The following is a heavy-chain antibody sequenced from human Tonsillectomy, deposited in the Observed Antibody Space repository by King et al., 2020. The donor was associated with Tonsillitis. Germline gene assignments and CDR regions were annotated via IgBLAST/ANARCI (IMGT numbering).Heavy chain of an antibody. D-gene: IGHD1-1*01. CDR2: IYPNNGGT. J-gene: IGHJ4*02. CDR1: GYTFTDYH. V-gene: IGHV1-2*02. CDR3: VRENWYYDY. Sequence: VQLVESGAETKRPGASVKVSCLASGYTFTDYHMHWVRQAPGQGLEWMGWIYPNNGGTYYAQKFQGRISLTRDTSINSVYMELTRLTSDDTALYYCVRENWYYDYWGQGTLVTVSS.